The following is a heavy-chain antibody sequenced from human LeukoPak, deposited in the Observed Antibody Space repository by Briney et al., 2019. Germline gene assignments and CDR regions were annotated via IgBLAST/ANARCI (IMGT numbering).Heavy chain of an antibody. V-gene: IGHV3-74*01. CDR1: XFTXXXXW. Sequence: RLSXXXXXFTXXXXWMXXXXXXPXXXLVXVSXIGNDGSIPTYADSVKGRFTVSRDNAKNTLYLQMHSLRDEDTAVYYCVKDGGGYYSTTYDYWGQGTPVTVSS. CDR3: VKDGGGYYSTTYDY. J-gene: IGHJ4*02. CDR2: IGNDGSIP. D-gene: IGHD3-22*01.